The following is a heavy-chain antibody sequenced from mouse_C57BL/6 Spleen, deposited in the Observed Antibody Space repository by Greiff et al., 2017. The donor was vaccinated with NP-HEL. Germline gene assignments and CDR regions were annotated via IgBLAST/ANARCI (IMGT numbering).Heavy chain of an antibody. Sequence: QVQLQQPGAELVKPGASVKLSCKASGYTFTSYWMHWVKQRPGQGLEWIGMIHPNSGSTKYNEKFKSKATLTVDKSSSTAYMQLSSLTSEESAVYYCARDDYYEYADYAMDYWGQGTSVTVSS. CDR3: ARDDYYEYADYAMDY. CDR2: IHPNSGST. D-gene: IGHD2-4*01. V-gene: IGHV1-64*01. J-gene: IGHJ4*01. CDR1: GYTFTSYW.